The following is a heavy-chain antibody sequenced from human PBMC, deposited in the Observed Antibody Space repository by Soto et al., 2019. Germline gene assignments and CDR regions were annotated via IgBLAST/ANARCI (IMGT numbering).Heavy chain of an antibody. CDR2: ISYDGSNK. V-gene: IGHV3-30-3*01. D-gene: IGHD2-21*02. J-gene: IGHJ4*02. CDR3: ARANKPLVLVTAIDY. CDR1: GFTFSSYA. Sequence: QVQLVESGGGVVQPGRSLRLSCAASGFTFSSYAMHWVRQAPGKGLEWVAVISYDGSNKYYADSVKGRFTISRDNSKNTLYLQMNGLRAEDTAVYYCARANKPLVLVTAIDYWGQGTLVTVSS.